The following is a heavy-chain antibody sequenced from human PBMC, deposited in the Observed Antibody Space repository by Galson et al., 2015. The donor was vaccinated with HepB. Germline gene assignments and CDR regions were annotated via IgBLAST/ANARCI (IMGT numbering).Heavy chain of an antibody. D-gene: IGHD3-3*01. CDR1: GYTLTELS. Sequence: SVKVSCKVSGYTLTELSMHWVRQAPGKGLEWMGGFDPEDGETIYAQKFQGRVTMTEDTSTDAAYMELSSLRSEDTAVYYCATQGDFWSGYYFDYWGQGTLVTVSS. J-gene: IGHJ4*02. CDR3: ATQGDFWSGYYFDY. V-gene: IGHV1-24*01. CDR2: FDPEDGET.